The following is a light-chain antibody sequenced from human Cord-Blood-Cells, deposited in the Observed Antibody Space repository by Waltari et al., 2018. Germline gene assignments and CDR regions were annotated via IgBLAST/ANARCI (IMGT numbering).Light chain of an antibody. J-gene: IGKJ1*01. V-gene: IGKV3-15*01. CDR1: QSVSSN. CDR2: GAS. CDR3: QQYNNWPPWT. Sequence: ELVMTQSPATPSVPPGERATLSCRASQSVSSNLAWYQQQPGQAPRLLIYGASTRATGIPARFSGSGSGTEFTLTISSLQSEDFAVYYCQQYNNWPPWTFGQGTKVEIK.